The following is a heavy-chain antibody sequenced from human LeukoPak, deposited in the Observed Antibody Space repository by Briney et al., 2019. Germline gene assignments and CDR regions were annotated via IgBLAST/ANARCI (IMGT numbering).Heavy chain of an antibody. CDR1: GFTVSSKY. D-gene: IGHD3-22*01. J-gene: IGHJ3*02. V-gene: IGHV3-74*01. CDR3: ARDGYYDSSGYYYVGAFDI. CDR2: INSDGSST. Sequence: GGSLRLSCAASGFTVSSKYMSWVRQAPGKGLVWVSRINSDGSSTSYADSVEGRFTISRDNAKNTLYLQMNSLRAEDTAVYYCARDGYYDSSGYYYVGAFDIWGQGTMVTVSS.